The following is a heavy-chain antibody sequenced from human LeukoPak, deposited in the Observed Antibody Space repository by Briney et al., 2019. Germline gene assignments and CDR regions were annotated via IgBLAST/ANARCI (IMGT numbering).Heavy chain of an antibody. J-gene: IGHJ1*01. CDR2: ISGSDSGT. CDR1: GFTFSAYA. D-gene: IGHD3-22*01. CDR3: AKALIATGGYLEH. Sequence: GGSLRLSCAASGFTFSAYAMNWVRQAPGQGLEWVSAISGSDSGTYYAGSVKGRFTISRDNSKNTLYLQMNSLRAEDTALYFCAKALIATGGYLEHWGQGTLVTVSS. V-gene: IGHV3-23*01.